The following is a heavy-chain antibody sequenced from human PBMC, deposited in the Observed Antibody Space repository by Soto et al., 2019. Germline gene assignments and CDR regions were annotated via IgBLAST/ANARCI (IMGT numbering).Heavy chain of an antibody. J-gene: IGHJ4*02. CDR2: ITWNSGRF. V-gene: IGHV3-9*01. CDR1: GFTFDDYD. D-gene: IGHD3-3*01. Sequence: EVKLIESGGGRVQPGTSLRLSCSVAGFTFDDYDMHWVRQVPGRGLEWVSGITWNSGRFAYAHSVQGRFTISRDNAKNSLYLKMNNLRLEDTALYYCVKDRGQSAVLRAYDFWGPGTLVTVSS. CDR3: VKDRGQSAVLRAYDF.